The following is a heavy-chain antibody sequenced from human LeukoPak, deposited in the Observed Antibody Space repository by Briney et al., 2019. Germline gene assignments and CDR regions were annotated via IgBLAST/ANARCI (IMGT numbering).Heavy chain of an antibody. CDR3: VRDGVGAPPFDY. CDR1: GFTFSNCA. Sequence: GGSLRLSCAASGFTFSNCAMSWVRQTPGKGLVWVSRIKGDGSSISHADSVKGRFTISRDNAKNTLDLQMNNLRVEDTAVYYCVRDGVGAPPFDYWGEGVLVTVSS. J-gene: IGHJ4*02. CDR2: IKGDGSSI. D-gene: IGHD1-26*01. V-gene: IGHV3-74*01.